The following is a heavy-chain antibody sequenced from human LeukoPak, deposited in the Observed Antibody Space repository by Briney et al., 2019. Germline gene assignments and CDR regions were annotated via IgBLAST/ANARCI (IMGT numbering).Heavy chain of an antibody. CDR1: GGSFSAYY. V-gene: IGHV4-34*01. D-gene: IGHD6-13*01. CDR3: ARGSSSWYSKHRFDY. Sequence: SETLSLTCAVYGGSFSAYYLTWIRQPPGKGLEWIGEINHSGSTNYNPSLKSRVTISVDTSKNQFSLKLSSVTAADTAVYYCARGSSSWYSKHRFDYWGQGTLVTVSS. CDR2: INHSGST. J-gene: IGHJ4*02.